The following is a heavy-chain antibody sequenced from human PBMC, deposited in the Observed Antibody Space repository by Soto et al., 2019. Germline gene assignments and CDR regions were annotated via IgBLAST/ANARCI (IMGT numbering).Heavy chain of an antibody. CDR2: VIPILGAS. J-gene: IGHJ4*02. Sequence: APGQGLEWVGRVIPILGASNFAQKFQGRVTISADKSADTAYTVLTGLTSEDTAVYYCARSRGSYYTNFDSWGQGTLVTVSS. V-gene: IGHV1-69*08. CDR3: ARSRGSYYTNFDS. D-gene: IGHD3-10*01.